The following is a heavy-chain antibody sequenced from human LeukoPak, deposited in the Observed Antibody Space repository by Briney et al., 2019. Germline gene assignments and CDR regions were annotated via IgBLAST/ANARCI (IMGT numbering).Heavy chain of an antibody. D-gene: IGHD3-10*02. CDR2: INPSGGST. V-gene: IGHV1-46*01. Sequence: ASVKVSCKASGYTFTSYYMHWVRQAPGQGLEWMGIINPSGGSTSYAQKFQGRVTMTRDMSTSTVYMELSRLRAEDTAVYYCAELGITMIGGVWGKGTTVTISS. CDR1: GYTFTSYY. CDR3: AELGITMIGGV. J-gene: IGHJ6*04.